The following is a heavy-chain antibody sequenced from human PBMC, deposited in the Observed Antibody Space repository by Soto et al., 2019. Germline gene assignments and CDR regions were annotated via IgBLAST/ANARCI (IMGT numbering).Heavy chain of an antibody. CDR3: ANPYGYPKWYYFDY. V-gene: IGHV3-23*01. J-gene: IGHJ4*02. CDR2: ISGSGGST. CDR1: GFTFSSYA. D-gene: IGHD5-12*01. Sequence: LRLSCAASGFTFSSYAISWVRQAPGKGLEWVSAISGSGGSTYYADSVKGRFTISRDNSKNTLYLQMNSLRAEDTAVYYCANPYGYPKWYYFDYWGQGTLVTVSS.